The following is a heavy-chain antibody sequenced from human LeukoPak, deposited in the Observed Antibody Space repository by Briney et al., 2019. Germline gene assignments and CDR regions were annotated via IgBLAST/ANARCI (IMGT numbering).Heavy chain of an antibody. J-gene: IGHJ4*02. CDR1: GGSISSYY. CDR3: ARGRPDYYYDSSGYFDY. CDR2: IYYSGST. Sequence: SETLSLTCTVSGGSISSYYWSWIRQPPGKGLEWIGYIYYSGSTNYNPSLKSRVTISVNTSKNQFFLKLSSVTAADTAVYYCARGRPDYYYDSSGYFDYWGQGTLVTVSS. D-gene: IGHD3-22*01. V-gene: IGHV4-59*01.